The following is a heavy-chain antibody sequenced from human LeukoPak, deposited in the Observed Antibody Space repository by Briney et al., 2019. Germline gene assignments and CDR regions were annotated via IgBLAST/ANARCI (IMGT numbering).Heavy chain of an antibody. CDR3: AREGKDFWSGYRNWFDP. V-gene: IGHV3-33*01. CDR2: IWYDGSNK. Sequence: GGSLRLSCAASGFTFSSYGMHWVRHAPGKRLEWVAVIWYDGSNKYYADSVKGRFTISRDNSKNTLYLQMNSLRAEDTAAYYCAREGKDFWSGYRNWFDPWGQGTLVTVSS. D-gene: IGHD3-3*01. CDR1: GFTFSSYG. J-gene: IGHJ5*02.